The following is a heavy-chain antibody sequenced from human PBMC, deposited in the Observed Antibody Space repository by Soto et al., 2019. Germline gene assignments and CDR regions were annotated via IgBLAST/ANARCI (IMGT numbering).Heavy chain of an antibody. CDR1: GGSISSFY. D-gene: IGHD3-22*01. J-gene: IGHJ4*02. CDR2: IYTSGST. CDR3: ARDSSGYYYLFDY. V-gene: IGHV4-4*07. Sequence: SETLSLTCTVSGGSISSFYWSWIRQPAGKELERIGRIYTSGSTNYNPSLKSRVTMSIDTSKNQFSLKLTSVTAADTAVYFCARDSSGYYYLFDYWGQGTLVTVSS.